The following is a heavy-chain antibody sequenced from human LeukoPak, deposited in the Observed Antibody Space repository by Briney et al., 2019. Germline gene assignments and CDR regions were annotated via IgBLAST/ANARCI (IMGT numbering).Heavy chain of an antibody. CDR3: ATPPSNSWTPFDC. V-gene: IGHV3-23*01. Sequence: GGSLRLSCAASGFTFSSYAMSWVRQAPGKGLEWVSGISSSGGSTYDADSVKGRFTISRDNSKHTLYLQMNSLRVEDTAVYYCATPPSNSWTPFDCWGQGTLVTVSS. CDR2: ISSSGGST. J-gene: IGHJ4*02. D-gene: IGHD6-13*01. CDR1: GFTFSSYA.